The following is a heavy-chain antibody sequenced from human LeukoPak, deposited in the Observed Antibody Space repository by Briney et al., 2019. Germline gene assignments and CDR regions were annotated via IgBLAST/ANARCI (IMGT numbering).Heavy chain of an antibody. CDR2: ISYDGSNK. V-gene: IGHV3-30-3*01. Sequence: GGSLRLSCAASGFTFSNYAMHWVRQAPGKGLEWVAVISYDGSNKYYADSVKGRFTISRDNSKNTLYLQMNSLRAEDTAVYYCARDLYDSSESAFDIWGQGTMVTVSS. CDR1: GFTFSNYA. J-gene: IGHJ3*02. CDR3: ARDLYDSSESAFDI. D-gene: IGHD3-22*01.